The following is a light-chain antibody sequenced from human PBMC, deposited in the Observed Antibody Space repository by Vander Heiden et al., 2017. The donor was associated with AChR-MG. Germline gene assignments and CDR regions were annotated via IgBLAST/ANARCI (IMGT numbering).Light chain of an antibody. CDR2: EGS. J-gene: IGLJ2*01. V-gene: IGLV2-23*01. Sequence: SSLTPPASVSGSPGQSLTISCTGTRSDVGSYNLVSWYQQHPGKAPKLMIDEGSKRPSGVSNRFSGSKSGNTASLTISGLQAEDEADYYCCSYAGGSTLVFGGGTKLTVL. CDR3: CSYAGGSTLV. CDR1: RSDVGSYNL.